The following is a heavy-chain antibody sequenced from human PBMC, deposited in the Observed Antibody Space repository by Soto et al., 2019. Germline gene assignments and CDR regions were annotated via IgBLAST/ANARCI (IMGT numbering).Heavy chain of an antibody. CDR1: GFTFSDYY. J-gene: IGHJ5*02. Sequence: QVQLVESGGGLVKPGGSLRLSCAASGFTFSDYYMSWIRQAPGKGLEWVSFISSSSSYAVYADSVKGRFTISRDDAKKSLSLQMNSLRAEDTAVYYCARGSRAVLDPWGQGTXVXXSS. V-gene: IGHV3-11*06. CDR3: ARGSRAVLDP. CDR2: ISSSSSYA.